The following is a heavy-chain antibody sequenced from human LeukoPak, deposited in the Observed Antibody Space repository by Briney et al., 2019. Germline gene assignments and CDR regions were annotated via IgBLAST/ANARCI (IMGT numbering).Heavy chain of an antibody. J-gene: IGHJ4*02. CDR3: VRDGSYYDNSGYYYLY. V-gene: IGHV1-69*13. D-gene: IGHD3-22*01. CDR1: GGTFSSYA. CDR2: IIPIFGTA. Sequence: ASVKVSCKASGGTFSSYAISWVRQAPGQGLEWMGGIIPIFGTANYAQKFQSRVTITADESTSTAYMELSSLRSEDTAVYYCVRDGSYYDNSGYYYLYWGQGTLVTVSS.